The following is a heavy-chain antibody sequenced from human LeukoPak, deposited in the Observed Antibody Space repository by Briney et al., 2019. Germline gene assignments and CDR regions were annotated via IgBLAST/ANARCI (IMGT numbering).Heavy chain of an antibody. D-gene: IGHD6-19*01. CDR1: GDSISSFY. V-gene: IGHV4-59*08. Sequence: SETLSLTCTVSGDSISSFYWNWIRQPPGKGLEWIAYINYSGSTNYNPSLKSRVTISIHTSKNQFSLKLSSVTAADTAVYYCAKQSPESSGWYDFDYWGQGTLVTVSS. J-gene: IGHJ4*02. CDR3: AKQSPESSGWYDFDY. CDR2: INYSGST.